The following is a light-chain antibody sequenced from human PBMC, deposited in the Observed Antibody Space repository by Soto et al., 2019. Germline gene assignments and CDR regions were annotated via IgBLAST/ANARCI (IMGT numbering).Light chain of an antibody. Sequence: EIVMTQSPATLSVSPGERATLSCSASQRVRGNLAWYQQKPGQAPRLLIYGASSRATGIPDRFSGSGSGTDFTLTISRLEPEDFAVYYCQQYGSSPSITFGQGTRLEIK. CDR3: QQYGSSPSIT. CDR1: QRVRGN. V-gene: IGKV3-20*01. J-gene: IGKJ5*01. CDR2: GAS.